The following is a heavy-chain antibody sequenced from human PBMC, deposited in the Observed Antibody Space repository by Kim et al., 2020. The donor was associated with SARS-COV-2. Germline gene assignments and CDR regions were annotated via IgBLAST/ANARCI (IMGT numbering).Heavy chain of an antibody. Sequence: SETLSLTCTVSGGSVSSGSYYWSWIRQPPGKGLEWFGYIYYSWSTNYNPSLKSRVTISVDTSKNQFSLKLSSVTAADTAVYYCARGITFGGVIVIRRAWFDPWGQGTLVTVSS. D-gene: IGHD3-16*02. V-gene: IGHV4-61*01. J-gene: IGHJ5*02. CDR2: IYYSWST. CDR3: ARGITFGGVIVIRRAWFDP. CDR1: GGSVSSGSYY.